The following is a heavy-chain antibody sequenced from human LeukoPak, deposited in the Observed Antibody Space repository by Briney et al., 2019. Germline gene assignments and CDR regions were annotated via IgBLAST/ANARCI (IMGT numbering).Heavy chain of an antibody. CDR2: INHSGST. CDR3: ARWVPVVVVAATRPRFDP. Sequence: PSETLSLTCAVYGGSFSGYYWSWIRQPPGKGLEWIGEINHSGSTNYNPSLKSRVTISVDTSKNQFSLKLSSVTAADTAVYYCARWVPVVVVAATRPRFDPWGQGTLVTVSS. D-gene: IGHD2-15*01. V-gene: IGHV4-34*01. CDR1: GGSFSGYY. J-gene: IGHJ5*02.